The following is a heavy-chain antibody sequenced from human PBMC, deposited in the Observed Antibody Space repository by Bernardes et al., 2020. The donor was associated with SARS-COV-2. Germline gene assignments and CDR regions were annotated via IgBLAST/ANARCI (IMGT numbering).Heavy chain of an antibody. V-gene: IGHV1-69*13. CDR1: GGTFSSYA. D-gene: IGHD5-18*01. CDR3: GYSYGETYYYYGMDV. CDR2: IIPIFGTA. J-gene: IGHJ6*02. Sequence: SVKVSRKASGGTFSSYAIIWVRQAPGQGLEWMGRIIPIFGTANYAQKFQGRVTITADESTSTAYMELSSLRSEDTAVYYCGYSYGETYYYYGMDVWGQGTTVTVSS.